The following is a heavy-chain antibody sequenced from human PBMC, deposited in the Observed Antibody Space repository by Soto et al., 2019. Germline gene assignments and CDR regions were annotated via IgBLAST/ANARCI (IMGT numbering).Heavy chain of an antibody. J-gene: IGHJ5*02. CDR3: ASGVKDIVVVVAATWDWFAP. Sequence: QVQLVQPGAEVKKPGASVKVSCKASGYTFTSYGISWVRQAPGQGLEWMGWISAYNGNTNYAQKLQDRVTMTTDTSKSTDYMELRSVRSDDTAVYYCASGVKDIVVVVAATWDWFAPWGQGTLFTVSS. CDR1: GYTFTSYG. V-gene: IGHV1-18*01. CDR2: ISAYNGNT. D-gene: IGHD2-15*01.